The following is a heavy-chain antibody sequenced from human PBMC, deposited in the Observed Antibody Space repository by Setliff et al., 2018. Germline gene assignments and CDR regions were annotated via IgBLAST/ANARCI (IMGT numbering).Heavy chain of an antibody. Sequence: SETLSLTCNVSGGSISSRTYYWSWIRQPPGKGLEWIGYIYYSGSTNYNPSLKSRVTISVDTSKNQFSLKLSSVTAADTAVYYCARTGTYRYFDYWGQGALVTVSS. V-gene: IGHV4-61*01. CDR3: ARTGTYRYFDY. D-gene: IGHD1-1*01. CDR2: IYYSGST. J-gene: IGHJ4*02. CDR1: GGSISSRTYY.